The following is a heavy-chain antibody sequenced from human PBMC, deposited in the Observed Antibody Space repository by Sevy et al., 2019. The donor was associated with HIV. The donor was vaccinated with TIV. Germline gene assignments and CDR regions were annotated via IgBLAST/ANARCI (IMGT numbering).Heavy chain of an antibody. CDR2: ISGSGGNT. CDR1: GFTFSTYA. J-gene: IGHJ5*02. D-gene: IGHD6-19*01. Sequence: GGSLRLSCAASGFTFSTYAMSWVRQAPGKGLEWVSGISGSGGNTYYADSVTGRFTISRDNSKNTLYLQVNSLGAEDTARYYCAKEGLDPYSSGWYDHWGQGTLVTVSS. CDR3: AKEGLDPYSSGWYDH. V-gene: IGHV3-23*01.